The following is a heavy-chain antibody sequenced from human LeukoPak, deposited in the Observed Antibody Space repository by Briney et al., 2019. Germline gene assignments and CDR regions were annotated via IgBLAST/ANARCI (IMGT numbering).Heavy chain of an antibody. J-gene: IGHJ4*02. Sequence: GRSLRLSCAASGFTFSSYAMHWVRQAPGKGLEWVSVIYSGGSTYYADSVKGRFTISRDNSKNTLYLQMNSLRAEDTAVYYCARDLDPLYCSSTSCYNYWGQGTLVTVSS. CDR3: ARDLDPLYCSSTSCYNY. D-gene: IGHD2-2*02. CDR1: GFTFSSYA. V-gene: IGHV3-66*01. CDR2: IYSGGST.